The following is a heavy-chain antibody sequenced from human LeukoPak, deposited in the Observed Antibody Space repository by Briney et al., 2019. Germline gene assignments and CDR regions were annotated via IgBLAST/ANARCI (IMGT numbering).Heavy chain of an antibody. Sequence: GGSLRLSCAAFGFTFDDYAMHWVRQAPGKGLEWVSGISWNSGSIGYADSVKGRFTISRDNAKNSLYLQMNSLRAEDTALYYCAKDINPNYYDSSGYYRYFQHWGQGTLVTVSS. CDR2: ISWNSGSI. CDR1: GFTFDDYA. J-gene: IGHJ1*01. D-gene: IGHD3-22*01. V-gene: IGHV3-9*01. CDR3: AKDINPNYYDSSGYYRYFQH.